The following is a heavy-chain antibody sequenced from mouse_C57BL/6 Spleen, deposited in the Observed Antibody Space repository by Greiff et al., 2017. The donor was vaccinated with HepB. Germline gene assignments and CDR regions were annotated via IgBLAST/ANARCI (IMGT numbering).Heavy chain of an antibody. CDR2: IYPGDGDT. D-gene: IGHD1-1*01. V-gene: IGHV1-82*01. CDR3: ARGLYYGSSFDY. CDR1: GYAFSSSW. J-gene: IGHJ2*01. Sequence: QVQLKESGPELVKPGASVKISCKASGYAFSSSWMNWVKQRPGKGLEWIGRIYPGDGDTNYNGKFKGKATLTADKSSSTAYMQLSSLTSEDSAVYFCARGLYYGSSFDYWGQGTTLTVSS.